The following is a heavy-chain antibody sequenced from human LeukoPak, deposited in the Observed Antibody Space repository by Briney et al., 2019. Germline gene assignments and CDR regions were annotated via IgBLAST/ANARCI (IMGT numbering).Heavy chain of an antibody. CDR1: GFTFTNYA. Sequence: PGGSLRLSCAVSGFTFTNYAMSWVRQAPGRGVEGVSAISGSGGSTYYADSVKGRLTIYRDNSNNTLYLQMNSLKAEDTAVYYCAKGGIAAGGFMDVWGQGTTVTVSS. D-gene: IGHD6-13*01. CDR3: AKGGIAAGGFMDV. J-gene: IGHJ6*02. CDR2: ISGSGGST. V-gene: IGHV3-23*01.